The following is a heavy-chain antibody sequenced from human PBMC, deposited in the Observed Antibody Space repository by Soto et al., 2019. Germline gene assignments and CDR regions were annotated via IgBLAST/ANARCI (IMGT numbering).Heavy chain of an antibody. Sequence: PGWSLRLSCVSSVFPFSSFSLNWIRQAPGKGLEWVSSIGRVSTYIYYADSVRGRFTVSRDNAKNSVYLQMNGLTTEDSGIYYCARVTAGSGSYQIDLWGQGTLVTVSS. D-gene: IGHD3-10*01. J-gene: IGHJ4*02. CDR3: ARVTAGSGSYQIDL. CDR1: VFPFSSFS. CDR2: IGRVSTYI. V-gene: IGHV3-21*01.